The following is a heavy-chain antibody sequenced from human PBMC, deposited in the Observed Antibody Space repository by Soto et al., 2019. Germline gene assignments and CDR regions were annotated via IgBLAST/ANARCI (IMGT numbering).Heavy chain of an antibody. CDR1: GFTFSSYG. V-gene: IGHV3-33*01. Sequence: PGGSLRLSCAASGFTFSSYGMHWVRQAPGKGLEWVAVIWYDGSNKYYADSVKGRFTISRDNSKNTLYLQMNSLRAEDTAVYYCARGSSFPDTKSGIRINSETYYFDYWGQGTLVTVSS. CDR3: ARGSSFPDTKSGIRINSETYYFDY. CDR2: IWYDGSNK. D-gene: IGHD1-26*01. J-gene: IGHJ4*02.